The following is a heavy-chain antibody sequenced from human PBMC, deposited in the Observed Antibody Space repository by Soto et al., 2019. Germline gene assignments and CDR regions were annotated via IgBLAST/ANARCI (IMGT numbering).Heavy chain of an antibody. V-gene: IGHV3-11*01. CDR3: ARDLRYCSGGSCYARPFDY. CDR2: ISSSGSTI. J-gene: IGHJ4*02. D-gene: IGHD2-15*01. CDR1: GFTFSDYY. Sequence: PGGSLRLSCAASGFTFSDYYMSWIRQAPGKGLEWVTYISSSGSTIYYADSVKGRFTISRDNAKNSLYLQMNSLRAEDTAVYYCARDLRYCSGGSCYARPFDYWGQGTLVTVSS.